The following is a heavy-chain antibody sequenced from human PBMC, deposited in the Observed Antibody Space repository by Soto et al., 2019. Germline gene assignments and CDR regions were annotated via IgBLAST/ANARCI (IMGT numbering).Heavy chain of an antibody. J-gene: IGHJ6*02. V-gene: IGHV3-7*05. CDR2: IKQDGSEK. CDR3: ARDRGGHSSGWYDLYYYYYGMDV. Sequence: GGSLRLSCAASGFTFSSYWMSWVRQAPGKGLEWVANIKQDGSEKYYVDSVKGRFTISRDNAKNSLYLQMNSLRAEDTAVYYCARDRGGHSSGWYDLYYYYYGMDVWGQGTTVTVSS. D-gene: IGHD6-19*01. CDR1: GFTFSSYW.